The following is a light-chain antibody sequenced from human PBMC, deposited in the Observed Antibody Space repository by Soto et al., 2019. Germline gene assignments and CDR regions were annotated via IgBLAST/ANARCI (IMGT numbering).Light chain of an antibody. J-gene: IGLJ2*01. CDR2: DVN. CDR1: SSDVGGYNY. Sequence: QSVLTQPRSVSGSPGQSVTISCTGTSSDVGGYNYVSWYQQHPGKAPKLVIYDVNKRPSGVPDRFSGSKSGNTASLTISGLQAEDEADYDCCSYAGSYTVVFGGGTKLTVL. CDR3: CSYAGSYTVV. V-gene: IGLV2-11*01.